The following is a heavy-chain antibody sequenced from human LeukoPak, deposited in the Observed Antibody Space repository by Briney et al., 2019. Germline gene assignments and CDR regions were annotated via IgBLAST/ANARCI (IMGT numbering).Heavy chain of an antibody. CDR2: ISSSGSTI. V-gene: IGHV3-11*01. D-gene: IGHD5-18*01. CDR3: ARDRTLYSYGTYY. CDR1: GFTFSDYY. J-gene: IGHJ4*02. Sequence: GGSLRLSCAASGFTFSDYYMSWLRQAPGKGLEWVSYISSSGSTIYYADSVKGRFTISRDNAKNSLYLQMNSLRAEDTAVYYCARDRTLYSYGTYYWGQGTLVTVSS.